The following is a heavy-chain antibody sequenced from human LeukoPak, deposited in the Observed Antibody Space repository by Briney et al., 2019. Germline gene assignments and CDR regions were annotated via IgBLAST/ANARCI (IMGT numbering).Heavy chain of an antibody. J-gene: IGHJ5*02. CDR2: IYGDGSFT. Sequence: GGSLRLSCAASGFTFSNFWMHWVRQAPGKGLVWVALIYGDGSFTRYADSVKGRFTISRDNAKNTVYLQMNSLRAEDTAVYYCANFGDNWFDPWGQGTLVTVSS. D-gene: IGHD3-10*01. CDR3: ANFGDNWFDP. CDR1: GFTFSNFW. V-gene: IGHV3-74*01.